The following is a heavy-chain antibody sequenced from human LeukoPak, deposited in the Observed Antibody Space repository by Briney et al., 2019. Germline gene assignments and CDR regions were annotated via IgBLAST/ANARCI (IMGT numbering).Heavy chain of an antibody. J-gene: IGHJ6*02. CDR1: GGCFSGYY. Sequence: SETLSLTCAVYGGCFSGYYWSWIRQPPGKGLEWIGEINHSGSTNYNPSLKSRVTISVDTSKNQFSLKLSSVTAADTAVYYCARSNREITMVRGVIKSGLNYYYGMDVWGQGTTVTVSS. CDR2: INHSGST. CDR3: ARSNREITMVRGVIKSGLNYYYGMDV. V-gene: IGHV4-34*01. D-gene: IGHD3-10*01.